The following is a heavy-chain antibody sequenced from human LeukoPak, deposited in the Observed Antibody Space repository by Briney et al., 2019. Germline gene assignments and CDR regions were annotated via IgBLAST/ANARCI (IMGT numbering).Heavy chain of an antibody. CDR2: ISSSSSYI. CDR1: RFIFSTYS. D-gene: IGHD3-3*01. V-gene: IGHV3-21*01. J-gene: IGHJ4*02. CDR3: ARTPESGDYFPSYFDY. Sequence: VGSLSLSRASSRFIFSTYSMNWVRQTACKEVEGVSSISSSSSYIYYADSVKGRITISRDNAKNSLYLQMNSPRAEDTAVYYCARTPESGDYFPSYFDYWGQGTLVTVSS.